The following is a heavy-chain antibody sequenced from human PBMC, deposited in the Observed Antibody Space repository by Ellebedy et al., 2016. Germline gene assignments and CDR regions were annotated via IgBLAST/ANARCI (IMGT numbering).Heavy chain of an antibody. Sequence: GGSLRLXXAASGFTFSSNGMHWVRQAPGKGLEWAAVIWYDGSKKYYADSVKGRFTISRDNLQNKLYLQMNSLRVEDTAVYYCARESHGYYYYMDVWGTGTTVTVSS. J-gene: IGHJ6*03. V-gene: IGHV3-33*01. CDR1: GFTFSSNG. D-gene: IGHD2-8*01. CDR3: ARESHGYYYYMDV. CDR2: IWYDGSKK.